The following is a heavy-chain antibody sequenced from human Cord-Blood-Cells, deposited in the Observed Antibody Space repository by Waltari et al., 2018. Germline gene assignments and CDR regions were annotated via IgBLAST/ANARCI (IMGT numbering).Heavy chain of an antibody. D-gene: IGHD2-2*01. CDR1: GGSISSYY. CDR2: IYTSGST. V-gene: IGHV4-4*07. J-gene: IGHJ2*01. Sequence: QVQLQESGPGLVKPSETLSLTCTVSGGSISSYYWSWIRQPAGKGLEWIGRIYTSGSTNYNPSLKRRVTMSVDTSKNQFSLKLSSVTAADTAVYYCARDLGIVVVPAANPNWYFDLWGRGTLVTVSS. CDR3: ARDLGIVVVPAANPNWYFDL.